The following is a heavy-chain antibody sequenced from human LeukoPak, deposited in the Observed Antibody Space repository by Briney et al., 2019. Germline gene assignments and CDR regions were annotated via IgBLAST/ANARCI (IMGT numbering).Heavy chain of an antibody. CDR2: ISVGSNYI. J-gene: IGHJ6*02. CDR1: GLTFSSYS. D-gene: IGHD1-26*01. Sequence: GGSLRLSCAASGLTFSSYSMNWVRQAPGKGLEWVSSISVGSNYIYYADSVKGRFTISRDNSKNMLWLQMNSLRAEDTAVYYCAKDDGAPGDYYHGMDVWGRGTTVTVSS. CDR3: AKDDGAPGDYYHGMDV. V-gene: IGHV3-21*04.